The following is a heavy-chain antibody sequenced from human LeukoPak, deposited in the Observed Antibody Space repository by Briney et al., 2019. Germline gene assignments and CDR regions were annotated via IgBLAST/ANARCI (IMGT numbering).Heavy chain of an antibody. CDR2: IYYSGST. CDR1: GGSISSYY. D-gene: IGHD1-26*01. Sequence: SETLSLTCTVSGGSISSYYWSWIRQPPGKGLEWIGYIYYSGSTNYNPSLKSRVTISVDTSKNQFSLKLSSVTAADTAVYYCARDGAPEGWELLGSHDAFDIWGQGTMVTVSS. V-gene: IGHV4-59*01. CDR3: ARDGAPEGWELLGSHDAFDI. J-gene: IGHJ3*02.